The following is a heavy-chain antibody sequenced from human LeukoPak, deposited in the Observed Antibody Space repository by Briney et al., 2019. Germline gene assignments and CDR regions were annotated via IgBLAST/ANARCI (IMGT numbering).Heavy chain of an antibody. Sequence: GGPLRPSVAGSEFTPSSYGMHGARKLQGKGLDGVAVIWYDGSNKYYADSVKGRFTISRDNSKNTLYLQMNSLRAEDTAVYYCAKSPGLEWLLPFDYWGQGTLVTVSS. D-gene: IGHD3-3*01. CDR2: IWYDGSNK. CDR1: EFTPSSYG. CDR3: AKSPGLEWLLPFDY. V-gene: IGHV3-33*06. J-gene: IGHJ4*02.